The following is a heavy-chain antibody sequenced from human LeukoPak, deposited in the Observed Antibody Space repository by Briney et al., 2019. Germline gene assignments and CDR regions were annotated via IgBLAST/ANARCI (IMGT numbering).Heavy chain of an antibody. J-gene: IGHJ4*02. CDR1: GYTFSDYY. Sequence: ASVKVTCKASGYTFSDYYIHWVRQAPGQGLEWMGWTTPNSGGTKYAQRFRGRVTMTRDTSISTAYMDLSSLGSDDTAIFYCVRKSATRRTSDFDYWGQGTPVTVSS. D-gene: IGHD2-15*01. CDR2: TTPNSGGT. CDR3: VRKSATRRTSDFDY. V-gene: IGHV1-2*02.